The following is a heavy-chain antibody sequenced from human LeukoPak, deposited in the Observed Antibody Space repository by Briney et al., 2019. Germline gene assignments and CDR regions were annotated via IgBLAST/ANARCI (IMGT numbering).Heavy chain of an antibody. CDR2: ISAYNGNT. CDR3: ARDDRSGYVGY. J-gene: IGHJ4*02. V-gene: IGHV1-18*01. Sequence: ASMKVSCKASGYTFTSYGISWVREAPGQGLEWMGWISAYNGNTNYAQKLQGRVTMTTDTSTSTAYMELRSLRSDDTAVYYCARDDRSGYVGYWGQGTLVTVSS. CDR1: GYTFTSYG. D-gene: IGHD3-22*01.